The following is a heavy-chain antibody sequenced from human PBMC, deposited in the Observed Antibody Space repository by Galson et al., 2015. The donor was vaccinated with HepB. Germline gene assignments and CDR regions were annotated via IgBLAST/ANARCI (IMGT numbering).Heavy chain of an antibody. Sequence: SLRLSCAASGFTFSYHGMHWVRQAPGKGLEWVAVIWSDGRNEHYADSVKGRFTISRDNSKNTLYLQMNSLRDDDTAAHYCARDLGGVDGDGLDVWGQGSAVTVSS. CDR3: ARDLGGVDGDGLDV. J-gene: IGHJ6*02. CDR2: IWSDGRNE. D-gene: IGHD5-24*01. CDR1: GFTFSYHG. V-gene: IGHV3-33*01.